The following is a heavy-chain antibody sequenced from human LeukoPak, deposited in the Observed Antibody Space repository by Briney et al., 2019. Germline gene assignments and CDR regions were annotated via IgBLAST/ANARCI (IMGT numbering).Heavy chain of an antibody. D-gene: IGHD2-2*01. CDR1: GNYW. CDR2: INSDGSWT. CDR3: VSFYETY. J-gene: IGHJ4*02. Sequence: PGGSLRLSCAASGNYWMHWVRQAPGKGLVWVSHINSDGSWTSYADSVKGRFTISKDNAKNTVYLQMNNLRAEDTAVYYCVSFYETYWGRGPLVPVSS. V-gene: IGHV3-74*01.